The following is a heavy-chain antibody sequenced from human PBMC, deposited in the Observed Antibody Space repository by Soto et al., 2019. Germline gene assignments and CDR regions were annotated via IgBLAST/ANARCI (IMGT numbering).Heavy chain of an antibody. V-gene: IGHV4-31*03. J-gene: IGHJ6*02. CDR3: ARDSGGSGSSLYYYGMDV. CDR1: GGPISSGGYY. CDR2: IYYSGST. D-gene: IGHD3-10*01. Sequence: SETLSFTCTVSGGPISSGGYYWSWIRQHPGKGLEWIGYIYYSGSTYYNPSLKSRVTISVDTSKNQFSLKLSSVTAADTAVYYCARDSGGSGSSLYYYGMDVWGQGTTVT.